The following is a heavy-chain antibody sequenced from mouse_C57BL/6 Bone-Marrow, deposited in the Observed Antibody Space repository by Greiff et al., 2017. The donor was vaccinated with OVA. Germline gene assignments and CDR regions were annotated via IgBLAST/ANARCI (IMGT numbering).Heavy chain of an antibody. Sequence: EVQRVESEGGLVQPGSSMKLSCTASGFTFSDYYMAWVRQVPEKGLEWVANINYDGSSTYYLDSLKSRFIISRDNAKNILYLQMSSLKSEDTATYYCAREGYGYWYFDVWGTGTTVTVSS. CDR1: GFTFSDYY. V-gene: IGHV5-16*01. D-gene: IGHD1-1*02. CDR2: INYDGSST. CDR3: AREGYGYWYFDV. J-gene: IGHJ1*03.